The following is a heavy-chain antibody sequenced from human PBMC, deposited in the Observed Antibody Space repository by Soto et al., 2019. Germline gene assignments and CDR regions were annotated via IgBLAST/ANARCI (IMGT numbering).Heavy chain of an antibody. Sequence: GESLKISCKGSGYSFTSYWIGWVRQMPGKGLEWMGIIYPGDSDTRYSPSFRGQVTISADKSISTAYLQWSSLRASDTAMYYCASAHPSDAFDIWGQGTMVTVSS. J-gene: IGHJ3*02. CDR3: ASAHPSDAFDI. CDR1: GYSFTSYW. CDR2: IYPGDSDT. V-gene: IGHV5-51*01.